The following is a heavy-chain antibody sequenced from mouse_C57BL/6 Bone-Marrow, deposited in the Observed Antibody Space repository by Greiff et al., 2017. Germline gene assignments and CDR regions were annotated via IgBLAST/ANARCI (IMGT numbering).Heavy chain of an antibody. CDR2: IHPNSGST. CDR1: GYTFTSYW. Sequence: QVQLQQPGAELVKPGASVKLSCKASGYTFTSYWMHWVKQRPGHGLEWIGMIHPNSGSTNYNEKFKSKATLTVNNSSSTAYMQLSSLTSEDSAVYYCARWGAWFAYWGQGTLVTVSA. CDR3: ARWGAWFAY. V-gene: IGHV1-64*01. J-gene: IGHJ3*01.